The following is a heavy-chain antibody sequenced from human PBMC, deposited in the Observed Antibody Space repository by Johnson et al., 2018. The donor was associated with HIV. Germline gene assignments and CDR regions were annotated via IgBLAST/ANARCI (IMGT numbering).Heavy chain of an antibody. CDR2: IWYDGSNK. V-gene: IGHV3-7*01. D-gene: IGHD1-26*01. Sequence: VQLVESGGGLIQPGGSLRLSCAASGFTFSVYWMSWVRQAPGKGLEWVAVIWYDGSNKYYVDSVKGRFTISRDNAKNSLYLQMNSLRVEDTAVYYCARDRRDDLYSHQLVLRGQNAFDIWGQGTMVTVSS. CDR1: GFTFSVYW. CDR3: ARDRRDDLYSHQLVLRGQNAFDI. J-gene: IGHJ3*02.